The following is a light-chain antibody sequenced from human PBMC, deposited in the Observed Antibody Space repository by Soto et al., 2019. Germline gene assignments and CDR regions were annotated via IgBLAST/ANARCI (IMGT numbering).Light chain of an antibody. CDR3: NSHTSGDFRV. V-gene: IGLV2-14*01. CDR2: EVT. Sequence: QSVLTQPASVSGSPGQSITISCSGTSSDIGKYIYVSWYQHHPGRAPKLLISEVTKRPSGISDRFSGSKSGYTASLTISGLQAEDEADYYCNSHTSGDFRVFGTGTKVTVL. J-gene: IGLJ1*01. CDR1: SSDIGKYIY.